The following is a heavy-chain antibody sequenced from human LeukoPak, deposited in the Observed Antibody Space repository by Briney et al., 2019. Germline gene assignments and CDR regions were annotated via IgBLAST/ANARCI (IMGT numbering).Heavy chain of an antibody. J-gene: IGHJ4*02. Sequence: ASVTVSCTASGYTFTSYGISWVRQAPGEGLEWMGWISAYNGKTNYAQKIQGRVTMTPDTSTSTAYMELRSLRSDDTAVYYCARDSVVPAATGYFDYWGQGTLVTVSS. CDR3: ARDSVVPAATGYFDY. CDR1: GYTFTSYG. V-gene: IGHV1-18*04. D-gene: IGHD2-2*01. CDR2: ISAYNGKT.